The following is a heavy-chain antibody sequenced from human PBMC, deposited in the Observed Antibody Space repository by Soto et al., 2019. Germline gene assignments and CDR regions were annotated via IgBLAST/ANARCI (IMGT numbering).Heavy chain of an antibody. CDR2: ISGSGGST. V-gene: IGHV3-23*01. J-gene: IGHJ4*02. Sequence: GGSLRLSCAASGFTFSSYAMSWVRQAPGKGLEWVSAISGSGGSTYYADSVKGRFTISRDNSRSSLSLQMNSLRAGDTAVYYCVKDGGYCSSSTCYAPRNHYFDSWGQGTLVTAPQ. CDR3: VKDGGYCSSSTCYAPRNHYFDS. CDR1: GFTFSSYA. D-gene: IGHD2-2*01.